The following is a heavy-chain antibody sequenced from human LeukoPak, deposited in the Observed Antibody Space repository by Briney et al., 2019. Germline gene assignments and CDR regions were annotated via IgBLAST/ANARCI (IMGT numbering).Heavy chain of an antibody. Sequence: SETLSLTCTVSGGSISSGSYYWSWIRQPAGKGLEWIGHIYTSGGTNYNPSLKSRVTISLDTSKNQFSLKLTSVTAADTAVYYCARGESSRFFDRNWFNPWGQGTLVTVSS. CDR3: ARGESSRFFDRNWFNP. CDR2: IYTSGGT. V-gene: IGHV4-61*09. CDR1: GGSISSGSYY. J-gene: IGHJ5*02. D-gene: IGHD3-9*01.